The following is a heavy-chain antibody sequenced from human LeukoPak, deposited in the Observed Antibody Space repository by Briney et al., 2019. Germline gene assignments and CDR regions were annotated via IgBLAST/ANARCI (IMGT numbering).Heavy chain of an antibody. CDR3: ARSFSPNYYDLLDY. V-gene: IGHV4-59*01. CDR2: IYYSGST. Sequence: PSETLSLTCTVSGGSISTYYWSWIRQPPGKGLEWIGYIYYSGSTNYNPPLKSRVTISLDTSKNQFSLKLNSVTAADTAMYYCARSFSPNYYDLLDYWGQGTLVTVSS. CDR1: GGSISTYY. J-gene: IGHJ4*02. D-gene: IGHD3-22*01.